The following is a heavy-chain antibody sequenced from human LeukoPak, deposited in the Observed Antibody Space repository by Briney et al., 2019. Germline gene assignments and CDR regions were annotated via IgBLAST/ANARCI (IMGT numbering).Heavy chain of an antibody. CDR1: GGSISSGGYS. D-gene: IGHD3-22*01. J-gene: IGHJ3*02. CDR2: IYHSGST. CDR3: ARDSSGPDAFDI. V-gene: IGHV4-30-2*01. Sequence: SETLSLTCAVSGGSISSGGYSWSWIRQPPGKGLEWIGYIYHSGSTYYNPSLKSRVTISVDRSKNQFSLKLSSVTAADTAVYYCARDSSGPDAFDIWGQGTMVTVSS.